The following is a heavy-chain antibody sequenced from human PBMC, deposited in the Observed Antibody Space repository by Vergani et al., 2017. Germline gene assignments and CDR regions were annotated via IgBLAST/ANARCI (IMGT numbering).Heavy chain of an antibody. Sequence: QVQLQESGPGLVKPSETLSLPCAVSGYSLSSCSYWAWIRQPPGKGLEWIGSIFHSGTTHYNPSIESLVTISVDTSRNQFSLRLSSVTAADTAVYYCARHNLWGDSQTGIDFWGLGTLVIVSS. V-gene: IGHV4-38-2*01. CDR2: IFHSGTT. CDR1: GYSLSSCSY. J-gene: IGHJ4*02. CDR3: ARHNLWGDSQTGIDF. D-gene: IGHD2-21*02.